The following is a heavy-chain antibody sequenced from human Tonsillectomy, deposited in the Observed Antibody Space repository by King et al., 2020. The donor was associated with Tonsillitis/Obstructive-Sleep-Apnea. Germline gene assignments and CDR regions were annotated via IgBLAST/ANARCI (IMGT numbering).Heavy chain of an antibody. CDR1: GFTFSSYW. J-gene: IGHJ6*02. Sequence: VQLVESGGGLVQPGGSLRLSCAASGFTFSSYWMSWVRQAPGKGLEWVANIKQHGSEKYYVDSVKGRFTISRDNAKNSLYLQMTSLRAEDTAVYYCARQHGNYVGGVEEDIYYYYGMDVWGQGTPVTVSS. CDR3: ARQHGNYVGGVEEDIYYYYGMDV. D-gene: IGHD1-7*01. V-gene: IGHV3-7*03. CDR2: IKQHGSEK.